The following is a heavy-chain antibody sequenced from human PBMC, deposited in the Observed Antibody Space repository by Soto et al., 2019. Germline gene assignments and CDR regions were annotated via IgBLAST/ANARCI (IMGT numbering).Heavy chain of an antibody. Sequence: QVQLVESGGGVVQPGRSPRLSCAASGFTFSSYGMHWVRQAPGKGLEWVAVIWYDGSNKYYADSVKGRFTISRDNSKNTLYLQMNSLRAEDTAVYYCARGAGIAAAGFDYWGQGTLVTVSS. V-gene: IGHV3-33*01. CDR2: IWYDGSNK. CDR1: GFTFSSYG. J-gene: IGHJ4*02. D-gene: IGHD6-13*01. CDR3: ARGAGIAAAGFDY.